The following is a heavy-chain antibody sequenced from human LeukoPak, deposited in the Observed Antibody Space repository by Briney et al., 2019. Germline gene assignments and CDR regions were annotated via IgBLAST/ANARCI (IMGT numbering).Heavy chain of an antibody. CDR3: ARLGSIAAAGTPDY. Sequence: PGRSLRLSCAASGFTFSDYYMSWFRQAPGKGLEWVSYISSSSSHTTYADSVKGRFTISRDNARNSLSLQVNSLRADDTAVYYCARLGSIAAAGTPDYWGQGTLVTVSS. CDR2: ISSSSSHT. J-gene: IGHJ4*02. D-gene: IGHD6-13*01. CDR1: GFTFSDYY. V-gene: IGHV3-11*06.